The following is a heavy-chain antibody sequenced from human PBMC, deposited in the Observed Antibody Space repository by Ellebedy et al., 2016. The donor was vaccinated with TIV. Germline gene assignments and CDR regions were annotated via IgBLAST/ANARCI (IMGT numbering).Heavy chain of an antibody. CDR1: GFNFKDYA. J-gene: IGHJ3*01. Sequence: GGSLRLSCVMSGFNFKDYAMSWVRQAPGKGLEWVSGLPGSAVKSYYAASVEGRFTISRDDSKNTLYLQMDDLRVEDTATYFCANDLIIRWYDGTDAWGPGTMVTVSS. D-gene: IGHD4-23*01. V-gene: IGHV3-23*01. CDR3: ANDLIIRWYDGTDA. CDR2: LPGSAVKS.